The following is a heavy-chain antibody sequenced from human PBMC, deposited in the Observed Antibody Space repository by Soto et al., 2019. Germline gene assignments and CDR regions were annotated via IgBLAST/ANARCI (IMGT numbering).Heavy chain of an antibody. V-gene: IGHV3-30-3*01. D-gene: IGHD1-26*01. J-gene: IGHJ3*02. Sequence: QVQVVEFGGGVVQPGRSLRLSCAASGFTFSSYAMHWVRQAPGKGLEWVAVISYDGNNKYYEDSVKGRFTISRDNSKNTLYLQMNSLRAEDTAVYYCARGTGSSLRDAFDIWGQGTMVTVSS. CDR2: ISYDGNNK. CDR3: ARGTGSSLRDAFDI. CDR1: GFTFSSYA.